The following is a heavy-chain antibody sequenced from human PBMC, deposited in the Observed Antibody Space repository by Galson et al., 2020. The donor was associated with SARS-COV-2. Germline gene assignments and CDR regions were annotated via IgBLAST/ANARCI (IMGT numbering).Heavy chain of an antibody. CDR2: IYYSGST. J-gene: IGHJ5*02. CDR3: AGGGIVGATSNWFDP. CDR1: GSSISRYY. D-gene: IGHD1-26*01. V-gene: IGHV4-59*01. Sequence: SETLSLTCTVSGSSISRYYWSWIRQPPGKGLEWIRYIYYSGSTNYNPSLKSRVTISVDTSKNQFSLKLSSVTAADTAVYSCAGGGIVGATSNWFDPWGQGTLVSVSS.